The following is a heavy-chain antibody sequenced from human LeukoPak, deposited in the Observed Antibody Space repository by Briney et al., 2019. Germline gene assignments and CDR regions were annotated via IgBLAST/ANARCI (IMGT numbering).Heavy chain of an antibody. J-gene: IGHJ5*02. V-gene: IGHV5-51*01. CDR2: IYPGDSDT. CDR3: ARTNFDYGDYENWFDP. Sequence: PGESLKISCKGSGYSFTSYWIGWVRQMPGKGLEWMGIIYPGDSDTRYSPSFQGQVTISADKSISTAYLQWSSLKASDTAMYYCARTNFDYGDYENWFDPWGQGTLVTVSS. D-gene: IGHD4-17*01. CDR1: GYSFTSYW.